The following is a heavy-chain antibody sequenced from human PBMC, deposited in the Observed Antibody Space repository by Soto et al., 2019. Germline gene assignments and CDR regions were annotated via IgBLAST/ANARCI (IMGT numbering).Heavy chain of an antibody. CDR3: ARRAYGSGSYPYYFDY. V-gene: IGHV5-51*01. Sequence: PGESLKISCKGSGYSFTSYWIGWVRQMPGKGLEWMGIIYPGDSDTRYSPSFQGQVTISADKSISTAYLQWSSLKASDTAMYYCARRAYGSGSYPYYFDYWGQGTLVTVSS. CDR2: IYPGDSDT. CDR1: GYSFTSYW. J-gene: IGHJ4*02. D-gene: IGHD3-10*01.